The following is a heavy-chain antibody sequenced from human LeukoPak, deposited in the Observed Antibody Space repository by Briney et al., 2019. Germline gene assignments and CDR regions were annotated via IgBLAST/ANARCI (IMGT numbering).Heavy chain of an antibody. CDR3: AELGITMIGGV. Sequence: PGGSLRLSCAASGFTFRSYWMHWVRQAPGKGMVWVSRINSDGSSRSYADSVKGRFTISRDNAKNTLYLQMNSLRAEDTAVYYCAELGITMIGGVWGKGTTVTISS. D-gene: IGHD3-10*02. CDR1: GFTFRSYW. CDR2: INSDGSSR. V-gene: IGHV3-74*01. J-gene: IGHJ6*04.